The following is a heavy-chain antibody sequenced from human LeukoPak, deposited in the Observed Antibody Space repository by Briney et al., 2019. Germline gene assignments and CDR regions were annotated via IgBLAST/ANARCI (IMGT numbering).Heavy chain of an antibody. CDR2: VYYSGAT. CDR3: ARHASVTHNWFDF. V-gene: IGHV4-39*01. J-gene: IGHJ5*01. CDR1: GGSITNTSYY. D-gene: IGHD2-21*02. Sequence: SETLSLTCSVSGGSITNTSYYWGWIRQPPGKGLEWIGTVYYSGATYYNPSLKSRFTISVDTSKNQFSLKLTSVTAADTAVYYCARHASVTHNWFDFWGQGTLVTVSS.